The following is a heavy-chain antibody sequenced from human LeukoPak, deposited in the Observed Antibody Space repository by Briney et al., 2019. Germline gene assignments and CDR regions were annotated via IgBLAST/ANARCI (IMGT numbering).Heavy chain of an antibody. CDR1: GYSFTSYW. CDR3: ARLLGYCSSTSCSNFDY. CDR2: IYPGDSDT. D-gene: IGHD2-2*01. J-gene: IGHJ4*02. V-gene: IGHV5-51*01. Sequence: GESLKISCKGSGYSFTSYWIGWVRQMPRKGLEWMGIIYPGDSDTRYSPSFQGQVTISADKSISTAYLQWSSLKASDTAMYYCARLLGYCSSTSCSNFDYWGQGTLVTVSS.